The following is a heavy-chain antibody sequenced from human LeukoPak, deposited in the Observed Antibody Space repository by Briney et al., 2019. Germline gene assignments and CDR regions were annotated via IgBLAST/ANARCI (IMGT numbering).Heavy chain of an antibody. J-gene: IGHJ4*02. CDR3: ARCSSTSCYTFDY. CDR1: GFTFSSYG. V-gene: IGHV3-23*01. D-gene: IGHD2-2*02. Sequence: GGSLRLSCAASGFTFSSYGMHWVRQAPGKGLEWVSTISGGGTTYYADSVKGRFTISRDNSKSTLYLQMNSLRAEDTAVYYCARCSSTSCYTFDYWGQGTLVTVSS. CDR2: ISGGGTT.